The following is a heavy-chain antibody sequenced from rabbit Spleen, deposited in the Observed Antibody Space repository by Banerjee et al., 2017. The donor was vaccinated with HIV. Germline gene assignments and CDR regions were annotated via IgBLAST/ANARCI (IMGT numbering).Heavy chain of an antibody. CDR1: GFSFSSSQW. V-gene: IGHV1S45*01. CDR3: ARGQDSVDWAGYGYARLGLNL. D-gene: IGHD6-1*01. Sequence: QEQLEESGGDLVKPEGSLTLTCTASGFSFSSSQWICWVRQAPGKGLDWIGCIYAGSSDNTYYANWAKGRFTISKISSTTVTLHMTSLTAADTATYFCARGQDSVDWAGYGYARLGLNLWGPGTLVTVS. CDR2: IYAGSSDNT. J-gene: IGHJ2*01.